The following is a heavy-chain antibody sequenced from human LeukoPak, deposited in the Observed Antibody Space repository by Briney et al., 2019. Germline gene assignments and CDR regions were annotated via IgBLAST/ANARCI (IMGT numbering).Heavy chain of an antibody. V-gene: IGHV4-30-4*08. CDR2: IYYSGST. J-gene: IGHJ5*02. Sequence: SETLSLTCTVSGGSISSYYWSWIRQPPGKGLEWVGYIYYSGSTYYNPSLKSRVTISVDTSKNQFSLKLSSVTAADTAVYYCARAMIVVVPSFDPWGQGTLVTVSS. CDR3: ARAMIVVVPSFDP. CDR1: GGSISSYY. D-gene: IGHD3-22*01.